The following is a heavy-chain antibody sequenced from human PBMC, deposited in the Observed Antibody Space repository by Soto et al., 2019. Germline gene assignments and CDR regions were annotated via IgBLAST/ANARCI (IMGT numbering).Heavy chain of an antibody. CDR3: ARVDLGSSSPPLWYYGMDV. J-gene: IGHJ6*02. V-gene: IGHV1-3*01. Sequence: ASVKVSCKASGYTFTSYAMHWVRQAPGQRLEWMGWINAGNGNTKYSQKFQGRVTITRDTSASTAYMELSSLRSEDTAVYYCARVDLGSSSPPLWYYGMDVWGQGTTVTVSS. D-gene: IGHD6-6*01. CDR1: GYTFTSYA. CDR2: INAGNGNT.